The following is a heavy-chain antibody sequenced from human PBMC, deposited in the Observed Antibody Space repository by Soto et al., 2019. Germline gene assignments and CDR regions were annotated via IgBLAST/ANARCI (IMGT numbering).Heavy chain of an antibody. Sequence: QVQLVQSGAEVKKPGASVKVSCKASGYTFANYGISWVRQAPGQGLEWMGWINAYNGNTNYAQKVQGRVTMTTDTSTSTAYMELRSLRSDDTAVYYCARQGLGVARGLPEFDPWGQGTLVTVSS. CDR3: ARQGLGVARGLPEFDP. CDR1: GYTFANYG. V-gene: IGHV1-18*04. D-gene: IGHD3-16*01. CDR2: INAYNGNT. J-gene: IGHJ5*02.